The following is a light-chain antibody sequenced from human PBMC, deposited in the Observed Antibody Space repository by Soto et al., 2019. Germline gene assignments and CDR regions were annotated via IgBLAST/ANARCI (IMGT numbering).Light chain of an antibody. CDR1: QSVGSY. Sequence: EIVLTQSPATLSLSPGGRATLSCRSSQSVGSYFAWYQQKPGQAPRLLIYDASSRATGIPARFSGSGSGTEFTLTISSLEPEDFAVYYCQQRSNWPVTFGQGTRVEIK. V-gene: IGKV3-11*01. J-gene: IGKJ1*01. CDR2: DAS. CDR3: QQRSNWPVT.